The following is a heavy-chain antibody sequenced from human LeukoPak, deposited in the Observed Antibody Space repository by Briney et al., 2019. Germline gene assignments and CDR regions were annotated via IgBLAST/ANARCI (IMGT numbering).Heavy chain of an antibody. CDR3: ARDNSQYYDFWSGYAHWYFDL. V-gene: IGHV1-18*01. CDR1: GGTFSSYG. D-gene: IGHD3-3*01. CDR2: ISAYNGNT. J-gene: IGHJ2*01. Sequence: ASVKVSCKASGGTFSSYGISWVRQAPGQGLEWMGWISAYNGNTNYAQKLQGRVTMTTDTSTSTAYMELRSLRSDDTAVYYCARDNSQYYDFWSGYAHWYFDLWGRGTLVTVSS.